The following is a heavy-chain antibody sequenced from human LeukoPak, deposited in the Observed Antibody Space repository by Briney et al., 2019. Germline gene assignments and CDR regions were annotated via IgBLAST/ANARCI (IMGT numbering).Heavy chain of an antibody. CDR1: GFTFSSYA. Sequence: PGGSLRLSCAASGFTFSSYAMSWVRQAPGKGLEWVSAISGSGGSTYYADSVKGRFTISRDNSKNTLYLQMNSLRAEDTAVYYCAKDLGVVPAANENWFDPWGQGTMVSVCS. CDR2: ISGSGGST. CDR3: AKDLGVVPAANENWFDP. D-gene: IGHD2-2*01. J-gene: IGHJ5*02. V-gene: IGHV3-23*01.